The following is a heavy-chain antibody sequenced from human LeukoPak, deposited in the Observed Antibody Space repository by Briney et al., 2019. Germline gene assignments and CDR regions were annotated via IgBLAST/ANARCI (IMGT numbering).Heavy chain of an antibody. Sequence: GGSLRHSCAASGFTFSSYAMSWVRQAPGKGLEWVSAISGSGGSTYYADSVKGRFTISRDNSKNTLYLQMNSLRAEDTAVYYCAKDRWGGVKRSRIYCSGGSCYSDRRYYGMDVWGQGTTVTVSS. D-gene: IGHD2-15*01. CDR1: GFTFSSYA. CDR3: AKDRWGGVKRSRIYCSGGSCYSDRRYYGMDV. CDR2: ISGSGGST. J-gene: IGHJ6*02. V-gene: IGHV3-23*01.